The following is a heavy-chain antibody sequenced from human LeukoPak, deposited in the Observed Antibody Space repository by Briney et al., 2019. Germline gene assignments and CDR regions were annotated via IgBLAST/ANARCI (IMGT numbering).Heavy chain of an antibody. V-gene: IGHV3-23*01. CDR1: GFTFSSCS. J-gene: IGHJ4*02. D-gene: IGHD2-21*02. Sequence: GGSLRLSCAASGFTFSSCSMSWVRQAPGKGLEWVSVISGSGGSTYYADSVKGRFTISRDNSKNTLYLQMDSLRAEDTAVYYCAKESAYCGSDGRSLSDSWGQGTLVTVSS. CDR2: ISGSGGST. CDR3: AKESAYCGSDGRSLSDS.